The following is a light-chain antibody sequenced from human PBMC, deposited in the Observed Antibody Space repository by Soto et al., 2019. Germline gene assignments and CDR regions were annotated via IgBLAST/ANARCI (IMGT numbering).Light chain of an antibody. J-gene: IGLJ1*01. Sequence: QSALTQPASVSGSPGQSTTISCTGTSSDVGNYKYVSWYQQHPGKAPKLMIYEVSNRPSGVSNRFSGSKSGNTASLTISGLQAEHETDYYCGTWDSSLSAYVSGTGTKVTVL. V-gene: IGLV2-14*01. CDR3: GTWDSSLSAYV. CDR2: EVS. CDR1: SSDVGNYKY.